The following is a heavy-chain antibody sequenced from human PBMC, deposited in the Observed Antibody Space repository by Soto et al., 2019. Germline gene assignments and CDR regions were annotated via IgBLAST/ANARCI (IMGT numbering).Heavy chain of an antibody. V-gene: IGHV1-69*06. D-gene: IGHD6-13*01. CDR2: IIPIFGTA. J-gene: IGHJ6*02. Sequence: SVKVSCKASGGTFSSYAIRWVRQAPGQGLEWMGGIIPIFGTANYEQKFQGRVTITADKSTSTAYMELSSLRSEDTAVYYCARDFGIAAAGRYYYGMDVWGQGTTVTVSS. CDR3: ARDFGIAAAGRYYYGMDV. CDR1: GGTFSSYA.